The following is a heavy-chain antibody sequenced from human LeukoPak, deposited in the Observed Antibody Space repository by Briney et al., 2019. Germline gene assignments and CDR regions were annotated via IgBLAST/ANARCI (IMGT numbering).Heavy chain of an antibody. J-gene: IGHJ6*02. Sequence: GGSLRLSCAASGFTFSSYGMHWVRQAPGKGLEWVAVISYDGSNKYYADSVKGRFTISRDNSKNTLYLQMNSLRAEDTAVYYCARGAATPQFYGMDVWGQGTTVTVSS. V-gene: IGHV3-30*03. CDR1: GFTFSSYG. D-gene: IGHD2-15*01. CDR3: ARGAATPQFYGMDV. CDR2: ISYDGSNK.